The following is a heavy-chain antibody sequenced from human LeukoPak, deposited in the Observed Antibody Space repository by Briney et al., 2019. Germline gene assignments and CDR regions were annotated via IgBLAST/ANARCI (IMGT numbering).Heavy chain of an antibody. Sequence: TSETLSLTCTVSGGSISSSYWSWIRQPAGKGLEWIGRIFTSGTTEYNPSLKSRVTMSVDTSKNQFSLKLTSVTAADTAVYYCARDFGFGSARGQGALVTVSS. J-gene: IGHJ4*02. CDR2: IFTSGTT. CDR3: ARDFGFGSA. D-gene: IGHD6-19*01. CDR1: GGSISSSY. V-gene: IGHV4-4*07.